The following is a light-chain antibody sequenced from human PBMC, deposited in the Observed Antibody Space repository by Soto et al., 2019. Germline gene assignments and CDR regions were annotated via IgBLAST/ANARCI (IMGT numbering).Light chain of an antibody. Sequence: QSVLTQPRSVSGSPEQSVTISCTGTNSDLGDSDYVSWYQQHPGKAPKVVIYDVTKRPSGVPDRFSGSKSGNTASLTISGLQAEDEADYYCSSYAGIYSNSVFGTGTKVTVL. CDR3: SSYAGIYSNSV. CDR2: DVT. CDR1: NSDLGDSDY. V-gene: IGLV2-11*01. J-gene: IGLJ1*01.